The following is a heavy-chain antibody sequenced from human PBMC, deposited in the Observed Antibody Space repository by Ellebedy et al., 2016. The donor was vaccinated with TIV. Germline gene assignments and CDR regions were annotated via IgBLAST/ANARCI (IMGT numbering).Heavy chain of an antibody. V-gene: IGHV3-23*05. Sequence: GGSLRLXCAASGFPFSSYALAWVRQTPGKAPAWVASITSGSVTFYEDSVKVRFTIYRDNSRNTLFLQMNSLRDDDTAVYYCAKAGGAHYDSHGASYYFDSWGQGTLVTVSS. D-gene: IGHD3-22*01. CDR2: ITSGSVT. CDR1: GFPFSSYA. J-gene: IGHJ4*02. CDR3: AKAGGAHYDSHGASYYFDS.